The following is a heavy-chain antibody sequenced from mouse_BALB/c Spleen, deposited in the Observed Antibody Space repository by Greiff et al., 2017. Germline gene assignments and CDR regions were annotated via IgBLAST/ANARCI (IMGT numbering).Heavy chain of an antibody. CDR3: ARFGTASWFAY. CDR1: GFNIKDTY. Sequence: EVQLQESGAELVKPGASVKLSCTASGFNIKDTYMHWVKQRPEQGLEWIGRIDPANGNTKYDPKFQGKATITADTSSNTAYLQLSSLTSEDTAVYYCARFGTASWFAYWGQGTLVTVSA. D-gene: IGHD1-2*01. V-gene: IGHV14-3*02. J-gene: IGHJ3*01. CDR2: IDPANGNT.